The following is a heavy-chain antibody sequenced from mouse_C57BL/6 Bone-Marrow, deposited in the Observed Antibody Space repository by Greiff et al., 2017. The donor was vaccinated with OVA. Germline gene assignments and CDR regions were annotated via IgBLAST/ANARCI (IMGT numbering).Heavy chain of an antibody. D-gene: IGHD1-1*01. V-gene: IGHV1-82*01. CDR1: GYAFSSSW. CDR2: IFHGVGDI. Sequence: LVEPGASVMIPCKSFGYAFSSSWLTWGKQRPGKVLEWLGRIFHGVGDINYKGKFKGKATLTADKSSSTAYMQLSSQTSEDSAVYFCARRCYYDYVDYWGQGTTLTVSS. CDR3: ARRCYYDYVDY. J-gene: IGHJ2*01.